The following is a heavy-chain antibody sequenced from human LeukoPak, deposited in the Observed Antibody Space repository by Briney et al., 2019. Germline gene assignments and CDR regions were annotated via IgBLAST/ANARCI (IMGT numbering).Heavy chain of an antibody. CDR2: IKQDGSEK. CDR1: GFTFSSYW. CDR3: ARAMYSGSYYGVPFDY. Sequence: GGSLGLSCAASGFTFSSYWMSWVRQAPGKGLEWVANIKQDGSEKYYVDSVKGRFTISRDNAKNSLYLQMNSLRAEDTAVYYCARAMYSGSYYGVPFDYWGQGTLVTVSS. J-gene: IGHJ4*02. D-gene: IGHD1-26*01. V-gene: IGHV3-7*01.